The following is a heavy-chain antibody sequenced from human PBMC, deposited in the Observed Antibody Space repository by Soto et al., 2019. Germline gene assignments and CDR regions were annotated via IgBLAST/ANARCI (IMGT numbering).Heavy chain of an antibody. V-gene: IGHV1-2*04. CDR2: INPNSGGT. D-gene: IGHD4-4*01. J-gene: IGHJ4*02. CDR1: GYTFTGYY. Sequence: ASVNVSCKASGYTFTGYYIHWVRQAPGQGLEWMGWINPNSGGTNYAQKFQGWVTMTRDTSISTAYMELSRLRSDDTAVYYCVRDGGMATVPTLDFDYWGQGTLVTVSS. CDR3: VRDGGMATVPTLDFDY.